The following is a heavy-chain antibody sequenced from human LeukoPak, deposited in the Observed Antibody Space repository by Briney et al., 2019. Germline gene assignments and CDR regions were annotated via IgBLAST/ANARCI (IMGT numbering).Heavy chain of an antibody. CDR1: GYRFITYD. CDR2: INPNSGNA. V-gene: IGHV1-8*03. D-gene: IGHD3-3*01. J-gene: IGHJ6*03. CDR3: ARGGVYYDFWSGWTTDYYFYYMDV. Sequence: GASVKVSCKTSGYRFITYDINWVRQAPGQGRGWRGWINPNSGNAGSAQKFQGRVTITRNISISTAYMELNSLASEDTAVYYCARGGVYYDFWSGWTTDYYFYYMDVWGKGTTVTVSS.